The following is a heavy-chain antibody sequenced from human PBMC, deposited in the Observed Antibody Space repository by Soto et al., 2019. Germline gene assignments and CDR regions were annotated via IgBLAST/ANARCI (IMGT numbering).Heavy chain of an antibody. V-gene: IGHV1-18*04. J-gene: IGHJ6*02. CDR3: ARARAPYQLLTGHYYYGMDV. CDR2: ISGYNGHT. Sequence: QVQLVQSGTEVKKPGASVKVSCKASGYTFTNYGITWVRQAPGEGLEWMGWISGYNGHTNYAQKVQGRVTITADESTSTAYMELSSLRSEDTAVYYCARARAPYQLLTGHYYYGMDVWGQGTTVTVSS. CDR1: GYTFTNYG. D-gene: IGHD2-2*01.